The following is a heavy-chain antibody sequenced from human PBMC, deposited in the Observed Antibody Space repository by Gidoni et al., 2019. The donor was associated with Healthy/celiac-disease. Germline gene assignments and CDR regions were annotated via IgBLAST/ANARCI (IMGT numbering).Heavy chain of an antibody. CDR3: AVPLDYGDYLYYYYGMDV. CDR1: GFTFTSSA. CDR2: IVVGSGNT. D-gene: IGHD4-17*01. J-gene: IGHJ6*02. Sequence: QMPLVQSGPEVKKPGTSVKVSCKASGFTFTSSAVQWVRQARGQRLEWIGWIVVGSGNTNYAQKFQERVTITRDMSTSTAYMELSSLRSEDTAVYYCAVPLDYGDYLYYYYGMDVWGQGTTVTVSS. V-gene: IGHV1-58*01.